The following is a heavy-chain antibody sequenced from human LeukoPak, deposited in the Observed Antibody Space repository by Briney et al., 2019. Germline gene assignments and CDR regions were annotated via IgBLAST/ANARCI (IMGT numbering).Heavy chain of an antibody. V-gene: IGHV3-7*01. D-gene: IGHD6-13*01. CDR2: IKHDGSEK. CDR1: GFTFTTYW. CDR3: ARVGTAEGTLEDY. J-gene: IGHJ4*02. Sequence: PGGSLRLSCAASGFTFTTYWMSWVRQPPGKGLEWVANIKHDGSEKYYVDSVKGRFTISRDNAKNSLYLQMNSLSAEDTAVYYCARVGTAEGTLEDYWGQGTLVIVSS.